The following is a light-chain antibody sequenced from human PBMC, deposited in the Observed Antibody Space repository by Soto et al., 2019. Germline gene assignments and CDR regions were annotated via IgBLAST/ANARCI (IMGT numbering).Light chain of an antibody. Sequence: DIVMTQSPDSLAVSLGERATINCKSSQSVLYSSNNKNHLAWYQQKPGQPPKLLIYWASTRESWVPDRFSGSGSGTDFTLTISSLQAEDVAVYYCQQYYSIPFTFGPGTKVDIK. J-gene: IGKJ3*01. CDR2: WAS. CDR3: QQYYSIPFT. V-gene: IGKV4-1*01. CDR1: QSVLYSSNNKNH.